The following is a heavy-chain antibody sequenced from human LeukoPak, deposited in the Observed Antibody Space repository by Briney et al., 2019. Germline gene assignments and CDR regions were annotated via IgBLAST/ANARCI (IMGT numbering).Heavy chain of an antibody. CDR2: IYYSGST. J-gene: IGHJ4*02. CDR3: ARLFLRPQYYFDY. V-gene: IGHV4-59*08. Sequence: SGTLSLTSTVSGDSITSYYWSWLRQPPGKGLEWIGYIYYSGSTLYNLSFKSRVTISLDTSKNQFSLKLSSVTAADTAVYYCARLFLRPQYYFDYWGQGTLVTVSA. CDR1: GDSITSYY. D-gene: IGHD2/OR15-2a*01.